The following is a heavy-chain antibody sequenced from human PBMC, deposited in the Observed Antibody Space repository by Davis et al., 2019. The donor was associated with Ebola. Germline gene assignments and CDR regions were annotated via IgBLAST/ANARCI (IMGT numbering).Heavy chain of an antibody. V-gene: IGHV7-4-1*02. Sequence: ASVQVSCKASGYTFTSYAMNWVRQAPGQGLEWMGWINTNTGNPTYAQGFTGRFVFSLDTSVSTAYLQISSLKAEDTAVYYCARGVIVAAAPYYFDYWGQGTLVTVSS. CDR2: INTNTGNP. D-gene: IGHD6-25*01. J-gene: IGHJ4*02. CDR3: ARGVIVAAAPYYFDY. CDR1: GYTFTSYA.